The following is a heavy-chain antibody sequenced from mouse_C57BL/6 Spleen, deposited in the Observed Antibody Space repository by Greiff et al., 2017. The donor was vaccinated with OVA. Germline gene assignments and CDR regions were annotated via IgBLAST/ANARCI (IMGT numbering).Heavy chain of an antibody. D-gene: IGHD2-1*01. CDR3: ARHSYGNYVLDY. CDR2: ISNGGGST. V-gene: IGHV5-12*01. J-gene: IGHJ2*01. Sequence: EVQLVESGGGLVQPGGSLKLSCAASGFTFSDYYMYWVRQTPEQRLEWVAYISNGGGSTYYPDTVKGRFTISRDHAKNTLYLQMSRLKSEDTAMYYCARHSYGNYVLDYWGQGTTLTVSS. CDR1: GFTFSDYY.